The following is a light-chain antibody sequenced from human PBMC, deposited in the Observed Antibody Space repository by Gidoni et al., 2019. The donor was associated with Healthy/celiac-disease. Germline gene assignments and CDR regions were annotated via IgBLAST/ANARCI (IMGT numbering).Light chain of an antibody. CDR3: MQALQTPRT. CDR2: LGS. V-gene: IGKV2-28*01. CDR1: QSLLHSNGYSY. J-gene: IGKJ1*01. Sequence: IVLTLPPPSLPVTPGEPASISCRSSQSLLHSNGYSYLDWYLQKPGQSPQLLIYLGSNRACGVPDRFSGSGSGTDFTLKISRVEAEDVGVYYCMQALQTPRTFGQGTKVEIK.